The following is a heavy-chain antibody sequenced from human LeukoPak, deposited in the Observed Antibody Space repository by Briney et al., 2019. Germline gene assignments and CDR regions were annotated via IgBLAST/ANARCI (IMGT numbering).Heavy chain of an antibody. CDR2: IKSDGSST. D-gene: IGHD3-9*01. CDR3: ARDLTPFDWLSDDAFDI. V-gene: IGHV3-74*01. CDR1: GFTFSRYW. Sequence: PGGSLRLSCAASGFTFSRYWMHWVRQAPGKGLVWVSRIKSDGSSTNYADSVKGRFTISRDNAKNTLYLQMNSLRAEDTAVYYCARDLTPFDWLSDDAFDIWGQGTMVTVSS. J-gene: IGHJ3*02.